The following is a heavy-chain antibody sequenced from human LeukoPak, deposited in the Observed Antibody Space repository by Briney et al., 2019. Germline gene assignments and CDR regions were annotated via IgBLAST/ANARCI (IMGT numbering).Heavy chain of an antibody. D-gene: IGHD2/OR15-2a*01. CDR2: INPSGGST. CDR3: ARVSGDYSMPFDY. Sequence: ASVKVSCKASRYTFTRYFMHWVRQAPGQGLEWMVIINPSGGSTTYAQKFQGRVTMTRDMSPSTVYMELSSLRSEDTAVYYCARVSGDYSMPFDYWGQGTLVTVSS. V-gene: IGHV1-46*01. CDR1: RYTFTRYF. J-gene: IGHJ4*02.